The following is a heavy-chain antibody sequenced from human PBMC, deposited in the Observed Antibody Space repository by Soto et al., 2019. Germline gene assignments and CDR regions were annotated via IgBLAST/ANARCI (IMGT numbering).Heavy chain of an antibody. CDR1: CCSIASYY. Sequence: ASSQVSCYATCCSIASYYSICGRRHPRQGLERMGWIKAYNGYTNYAQRFKGRVTVATDASTSTAYIALRSLISDDTAVYYCARASDGYRRGWYVDYFDYWGQGTPVTVSS. CDR2: IKAYNGYT. CDR3: ARASDGYRRGWYVDYFDY. J-gene: IGHJ4*02. D-gene: IGHD6-19*01. V-gene: IGHV1-18*04.